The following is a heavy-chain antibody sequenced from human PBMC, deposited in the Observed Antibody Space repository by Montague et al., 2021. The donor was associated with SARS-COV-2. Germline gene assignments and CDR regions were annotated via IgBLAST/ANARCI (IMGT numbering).Heavy chain of an antibody. V-gene: IGHV4-34*01. CDR3: ARVRAVPAAMRIFSLGRRYYGMDA. CDR1: GGSFSGYY. CDR2: INHSGST. D-gene: IGHD2-2*01. Sequence: SETLSLTCAVYGGSFSGYYWSWIRQPPGKGLEWIWEINHSGSTNYNPSLKSRVTISVDTSRNQFSLKLSSVTAADTAVYYCARVRAVPAAMRIFSLGRRYYGMDAWGQGTTVTVSS. J-gene: IGHJ6*02.